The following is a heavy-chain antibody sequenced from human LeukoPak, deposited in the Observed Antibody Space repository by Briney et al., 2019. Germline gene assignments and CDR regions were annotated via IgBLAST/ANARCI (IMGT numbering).Heavy chain of an antibody. CDR1: GYTLTELS. CDR3: ARVTWQQLGYV. D-gene: IGHD6-13*01. V-gene: IGHV1-8*01. CDR2: MNPNSGNT. J-gene: IGHJ4*02. Sequence: ASVKVSCKVSGYTLTELSMHWVRQATGQGLEWMGWMNPNSGNTGYAQKFQGRVTMTRNTSISTAYMELSSLRSEDTAVYYCARVTWQQLGYVWGQGTLVTVSS.